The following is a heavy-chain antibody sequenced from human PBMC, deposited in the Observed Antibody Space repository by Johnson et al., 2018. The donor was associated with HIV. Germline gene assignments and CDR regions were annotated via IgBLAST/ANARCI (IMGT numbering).Heavy chain of an antibody. J-gene: IGHJ3*02. CDR3: AKDVNWGLGGAFDI. V-gene: IGHV3-9*01. CDR1: GFTFSSYV. D-gene: IGHD7-27*01. CDR2: ISWNSGTI. Sequence: VQLVESGGGFVQPGGSLRLSCAASGFTFSSYVMNWVRQAPGKGLEWVSGISWNSGTIGYADSVKGRFSISRDNAKNSLYLQMNSLRAEDTALYYCAKDVNWGLGGAFDIWGQGQWSPSLQ.